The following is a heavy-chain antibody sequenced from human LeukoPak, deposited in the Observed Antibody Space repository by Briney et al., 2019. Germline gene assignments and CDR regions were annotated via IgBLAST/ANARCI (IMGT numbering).Heavy chain of an antibody. J-gene: IGHJ4*02. V-gene: IGHV4-59*08. Sequence: SETLSLTCTVSGGSISSYYWSWIRQPPGKGLEWIGYIYHSGSTNYNPSLKSRVTISVDTSKNQFSLTVSSVTAADTAVYYCARHSLKLVDADFDFWGQGTLVTVSS. CDR1: GGSISSYY. D-gene: IGHD3-16*02. CDR2: IYHSGST. CDR3: ARHSLKLVDADFDF.